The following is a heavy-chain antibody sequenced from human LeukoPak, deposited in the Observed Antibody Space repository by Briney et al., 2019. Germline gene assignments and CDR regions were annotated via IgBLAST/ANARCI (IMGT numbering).Heavy chain of an antibody. Sequence: GGSLRLSCAASGFTFSNFAMSWVRQAPGKGLEWVSTIKNNGGSTYYGDSVKGRSTISRDNPQNTLYLQMTSLRAEDTAVYFCAKDTIRGNGVYDAFDIWGQGTKVTVSS. D-gene: IGHD3-9*01. CDR3: AKDTIRGNGVYDAFDI. V-gene: IGHV3-23*01. CDR1: GFTFSNFA. J-gene: IGHJ3*02. CDR2: IKNNGGST.